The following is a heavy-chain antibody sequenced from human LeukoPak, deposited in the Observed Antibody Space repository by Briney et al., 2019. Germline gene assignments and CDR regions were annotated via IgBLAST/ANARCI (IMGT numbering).Heavy chain of an antibody. Sequence: ALRLSCAASGFTFDDYAMHWVRQAPGKGLEWVSGISWNSGSIGYADSVKGRFTISRDNAKNSLYLQMNSLRAEDTALYYCAKDQGYSYGYGGLDYWGQGTLVTVSS. J-gene: IGHJ4*02. CDR1: GFTFDDYA. V-gene: IGHV3-9*01. CDR2: ISWNSGSI. CDR3: AKDQGYSYGYGGLDY. D-gene: IGHD5-18*01.